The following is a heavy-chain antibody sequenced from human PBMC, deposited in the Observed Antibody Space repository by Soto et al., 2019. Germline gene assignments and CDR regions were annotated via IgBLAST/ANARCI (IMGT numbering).Heavy chain of an antibody. D-gene: IGHD3-10*01. CDR1: GGSISSGDSF. CDR3: AKAGSLGYWYFDL. CDR2: VFYTRST. V-gene: IGHV4-30-4*01. J-gene: IGHJ2*01. Sequence: QVQLQESGPGLVKPSQTLSLTCALAGGSISSGDSFWSWIRQPPGKGLEWIGYVFYTRSTYYNPSLKSGVSISVDTSKKQFSLKLSSVTAAYTAVYYCAKAGSLGYWYFDLWGRGTLVTVSS.